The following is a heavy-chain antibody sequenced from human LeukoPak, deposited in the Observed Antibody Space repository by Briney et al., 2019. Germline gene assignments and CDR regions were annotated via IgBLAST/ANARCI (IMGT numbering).Heavy chain of an antibody. CDR3: ARDATMITFGGVIA. CDR2: INHSGST. J-gene: IGHJ5*02. D-gene: IGHD3-16*02. Sequence: SETLSLTCAVYGGSFSGYYWSWIRQPPGKGLEWIGEINHSGSTNYNPSLKSRVTISIDTSKNQFSLKLSSVTAADTAVYYCARDATMITFGGVIAWGQGTLVTVSS. V-gene: IGHV4-34*01. CDR1: GGSFSGYY.